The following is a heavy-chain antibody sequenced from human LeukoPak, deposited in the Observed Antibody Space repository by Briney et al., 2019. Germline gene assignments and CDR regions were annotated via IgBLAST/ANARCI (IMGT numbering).Heavy chain of an antibody. CDR1: GYSISNGYY. J-gene: IGHJ3*02. Sequence: SETLSLTCTVSGYSISNGYYWGWIRQPPGKGLEWVGSISHRGSTYYNPSLRSRITISLDRSKQKFSLKLTSVTAADTAVYYCARDGTIVGATTYAFDIWGQGTMVTVSS. CDR3: ARDGTIVGATTYAFDI. V-gene: IGHV4-38-2*02. D-gene: IGHD1-26*01. CDR2: ISHRGST.